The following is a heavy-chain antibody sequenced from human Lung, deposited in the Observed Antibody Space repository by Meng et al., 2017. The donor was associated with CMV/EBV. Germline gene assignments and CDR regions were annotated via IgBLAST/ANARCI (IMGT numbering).Heavy chain of an antibody. J-gene: IGHJ4*02. V-gene: IGHV1-69*01. CDR3: ARGRRNEPLFDY. Sequence: QLVHVEAEVTKPGSSVKVACDTSGDSLSTQTFSWVRQTPGQGLEWMGGLIAVFDKTKAAPRFQDRVTFTADESTSTAYMELSSLTFDDTAVYFCARGRRNEPLFDYWGQGTLVTVSS. CDR2: LIAVFDKT. D-gene: IGHD1-14*01. CDR1: GDSLSTQT.